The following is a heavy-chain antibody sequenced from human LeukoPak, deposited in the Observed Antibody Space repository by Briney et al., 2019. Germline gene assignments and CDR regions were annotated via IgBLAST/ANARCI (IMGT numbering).Heavy chain of an antibody. V-gene: IGHV4-39*01. CDR1: AGSITSSSYY. D-gene: IGHD5-12*01. CDR2: IYYCGST. Sequence: SETLSLTCTVSAGSITSSSYYWGWIRQPPGKGLEWIGSIYYCGSTYYNPSLKSRLTISVDTSKNQFSLRLSSVTAADTAVYYCAGNSGYDFFRFVYWGQGTLVTVSS. J-gene: IGHJ4*02. CDR3: AGNSGYDFFRFVY.